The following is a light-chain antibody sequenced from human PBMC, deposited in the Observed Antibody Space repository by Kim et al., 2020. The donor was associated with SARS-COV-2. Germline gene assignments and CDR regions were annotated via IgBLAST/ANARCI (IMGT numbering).Light chain of an antibody. CDR2: GAS. Sequence: EIVVTQSPVTLSVSPGERATLSCRASQGISSNLAWYQHKPGQAPRLLISGASTRATGIAARFSGGGSGTEFSLTISSLQSEDFAVYYCQQYHNWPPTFGQGTKVDIK. CDR1: QGISSN. V-gene: IGKV3-15*01. CDR3: QQYHNWPPT. J-gene: IGKJ1*01.